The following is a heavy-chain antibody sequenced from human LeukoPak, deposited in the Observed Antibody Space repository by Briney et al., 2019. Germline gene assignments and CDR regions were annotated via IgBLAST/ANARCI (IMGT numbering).Heavy chain of an antibody. Sequence: ASVKVSCKASGYTFTSYGISWVRQAPGQGLQWMGWTSAYNGNTNYAQKLQGRVTMTTDTSTSTAYMELRSLRSDDTAVYYCARDRNLREDFDSWGQGTLVTVSS. CDR1: GYTFTSYG. D-gene: IGHD5/OR15-5a*01. J-gene: IGHJ4*02. CDR3: ARDRNLREDFDS. V-gene: IGHV1-18*01. CDR2: TSAYNGNT.